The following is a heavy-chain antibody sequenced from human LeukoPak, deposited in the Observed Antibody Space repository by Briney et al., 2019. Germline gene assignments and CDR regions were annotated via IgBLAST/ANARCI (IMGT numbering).Heavy chain of an antibody. CDR3: AREEVGLGDDFDY. D-gene: IGHD4-17*01. V-gene: IGHV3-7*01. CDR2: IDQSGGRN. CDR1: GFTFSRFW. J-gene: IGHJ4*02. Sequence: SGGSLRLSCAASGFTFSRFWMNWVRQAPGRGLEWVANIDQSGGRNNYVDSVKGRFTISRDNAKNSLYLQMNSLRAEDTAIYYCAREEVGLGDDFDYWGQGTLVTVSS.